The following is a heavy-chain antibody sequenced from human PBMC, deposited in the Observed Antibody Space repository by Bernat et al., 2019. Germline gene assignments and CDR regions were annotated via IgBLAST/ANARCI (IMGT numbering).Heavy chain of an antibody. CDR3: AGGDRNGWAGPDY. V-gene: IGHV1-46*01. D-gene: IGHD6-19*01. J-gene: IGHJ4*02. Sequence: QVQLVQSGAEVKKPGASVKVSCKASGYTFTSYYMLWVRQAPGQGLEWMGIINPRGGSTSYAQKFQGRVTKTRDTSTSTVYMELSSLRSEDTAVYYCAGGDRNGWAGPDYWGQGTLVTVSS. CDR2: INPRGGST. CDR1: GYTFTSYY.